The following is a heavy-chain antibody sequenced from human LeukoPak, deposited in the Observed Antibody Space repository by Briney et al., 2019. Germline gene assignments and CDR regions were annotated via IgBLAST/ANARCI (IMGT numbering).Heavy chain of an antibody. D-gene: IGHD2-2*01. Sequence: PGGSLRLSCAASGFPFSGYAMSWVRQAPGKGLAWVSVISNSGENTYYADSVKGRFTISRDNSKNTLYLQMNSLRAEDTAVYYCAKTPTVVPAAYDYWGQGTLVTVSS. V-gene: IGHV3-23*01. CDR3: AKTPTVVPAAYDY. J-gene: IGHJ4*02. CDR2: ISNSGENT. CDR1: GFPFSGYA.